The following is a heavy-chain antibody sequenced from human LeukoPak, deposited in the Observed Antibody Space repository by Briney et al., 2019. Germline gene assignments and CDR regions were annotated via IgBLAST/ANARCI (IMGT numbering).Heavy chain of an antibody. Sequence: GGSLRLSCAASGFTFSSYGMHWVRQAPGKGLEWVSVIYSGGSTYYADSVKGRFTISRDNSKNTLYLQMNSLTAEDTAVYYCARGCGGSCYSGIYWGQGTLVTVSS. CDR2: IYSGGST. CDR1: GFTFSSYG. D-gene: IGHD2-15*01. CDR3: ARGCGGSCYSGIY. V-gene: IGHV3-66*01. J-gene: IGHJ4*02.